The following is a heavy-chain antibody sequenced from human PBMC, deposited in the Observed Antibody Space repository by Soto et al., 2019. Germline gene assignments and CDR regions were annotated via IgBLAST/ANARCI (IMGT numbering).Heavy chain of an antibody. CDR1: GFTFSSYA. Sequence: EVQLLESGGGLVQPGGSLRLSCAASGFTFSSYAMRWVRQAPGKGLEWVSAVSGSGGSTYYADSVKGRFTISRDNSKNTLYLQMNSLRAVDTAVYYCARRGPGTYFDYWGQGTVVTVSS. J-gene: IGHJ4*02. V-gene: IGHV3-23*01. CDR3: ARRGPGTYFDY. CDR2: VSGSGGST. D-gene: IGHD6-13*01.